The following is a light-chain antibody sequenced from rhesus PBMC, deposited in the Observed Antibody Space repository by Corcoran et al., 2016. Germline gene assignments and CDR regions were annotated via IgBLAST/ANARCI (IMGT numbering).Light chain of an antibody. J-gene: IGLJ1*01. CDR3: SSYAGRNTFV. Sequence: QAALTQPPSVSGSPGQSVTISCNGTSKELGGFDDVSWYQQHPGPAPKLIIYEVYKRPSGVSDRFSGSKSSNTSSLSISGLQAEDEADYHCSSYAGRNTFVFGVGTPLTVL. V-gene: IGLV2-23*01. CDR1: SKELGGFDD. CDR2: EVY.